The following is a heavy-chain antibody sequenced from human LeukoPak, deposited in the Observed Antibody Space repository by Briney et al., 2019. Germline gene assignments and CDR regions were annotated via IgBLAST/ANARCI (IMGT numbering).Heavy chain of an antibody. CDR1: GFTFSSYA. D-gene: IGHD2-15*01. V-gene: IGHV3-30-3*01. CDR3: ARDRGDCSGGSCQSDYFDY. Sequence: GGSLRLSCAASGFTFSSYAMHWVRQAPGKGLEWVAVISYDGSNKYYADSVKGRFTISRDNSKNTLYLQINSLRAEDTAVYYCARDRGDCSGGSCQSDYFDYWGQGAPVTVSS. CDR2: ISYDGSNK. J-gene: IGHJ4*02.